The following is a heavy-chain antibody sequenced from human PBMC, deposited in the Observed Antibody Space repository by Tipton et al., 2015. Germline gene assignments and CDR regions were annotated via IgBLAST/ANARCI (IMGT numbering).Heavy chain of an antibody. CDR2: IYYNGNT. D-gene: IGHD3-9*01. J-gene: IGHJ4*02. CDR3: ARSNYDLLTGYSRSFDY. Sequence: TLSLTCTVSGDSLSTYYWSWIRQSPGKGLEWIGYIYYNGNTKYNPSLKSRVTISVDTSKNQFSLKLSSVTAADTAVYYCARSNYDLLTGYSRSFDYWGRGTLVTVSS. V-gene: IGHV4-59*08. CDR1: GDSLSTYY.